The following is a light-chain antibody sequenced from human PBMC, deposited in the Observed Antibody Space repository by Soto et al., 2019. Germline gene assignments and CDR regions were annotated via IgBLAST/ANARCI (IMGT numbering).Light chain of an antibody. J-gene: IGLJ1*01. Sequence: QSALTQPASVSGSPGQSVTISCTGTIDGIGAYDYVSWYQQRPGSAPQLIIYDVNNRPSGTSHRSSGSKSVHTAYLTISGLQSDDEATYHCSSYTSTYSLVFGTGTKVTVL. V-gene: IGLV2-14*03. CDR1: IDGIGAYDY. CDR2: DVN. CDR3: SSYTSTYSLV.